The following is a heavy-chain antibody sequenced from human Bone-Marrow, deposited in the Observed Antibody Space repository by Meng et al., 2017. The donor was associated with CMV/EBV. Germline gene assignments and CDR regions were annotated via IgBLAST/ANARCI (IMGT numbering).Heavy chain of an antibody. CDR3: AKSPQRYCSGGSCYPDYFDY. CDR2: ISGSGGST. CDR1: GFTFSSYA. D-gene: IGHD2-15*01. J-gene: IGHJ4*02. Sequence: GESLKISCAASGFTFSSYAMSWVRQAPGKGLEWVSAISGSGGSTYYADSVKGRFTISRDNSKSTLYLQMNSLRAEDTAVYYCAKSPQRYCSGGSCYPDYFDYWGQGTLVTVSS. V-gene: IGHV3-23*01.